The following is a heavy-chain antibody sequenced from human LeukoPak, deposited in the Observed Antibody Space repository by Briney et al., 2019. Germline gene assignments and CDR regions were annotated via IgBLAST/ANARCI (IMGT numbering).Heavy chain of an antibody. Sequence: SVKVSCKASGGTFSSYAISWVRQAPGQGLEWMGGIIPIFGTANYAQKFQGRVTITADESTSTAYMGLSSLRSEDTAVYYCASYSYDYVWGSYRYYYYYGMDVWGQGTTVTVSS. V-gene: IGHV1-69*13. CDR1: GGTFSSYA. CDR2: IIPIFGTA. D-gene: IGHD3-16*02. CDR3: ASYSYDYVWGSYRYYYYYGMDV. J-gene: IGHJ6*02.